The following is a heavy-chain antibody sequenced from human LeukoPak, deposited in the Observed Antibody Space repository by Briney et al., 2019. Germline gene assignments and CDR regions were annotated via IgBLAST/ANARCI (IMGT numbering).Heavy chain of an antibody. CDR3: ARGRENYDSSGYYRALHFDY. J-gene: IGHJ4*02. CDR1: GGTFSSYA. CDR2: IIPIFGTA. V-gene: IGHV1-69*13. Sequence: SAKVSCKASGGTFSSYAISWVRQAPGQGLEWMGGIIPIFGTANYAQKFQGRVTITADESTSTAYMELSSLRSEDTAVYYCARGRENYDSSGYYRALHFDYWGQGTLVTVSS. D-gene: IGHD3-22*01.